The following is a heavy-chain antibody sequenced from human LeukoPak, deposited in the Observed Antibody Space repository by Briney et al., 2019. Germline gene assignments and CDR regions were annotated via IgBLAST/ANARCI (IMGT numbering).Heavy chain of an antibody. J-gene: IGHJ6*02. Sequence: ALVKVSCKASGYTFTSYGISWVRQAPGQGLEWMGWISAYNGNTNYAQKLQGRVTMTTDTSTSTAYMELRSLRSDDTAVYYCAREVAAVAGTFYYYYGMDVWGPGTTVTVSS. D-gene: IGHD6-19*01. CDR2: ISAYNGNT. CDR1: GYTFTSYG. V-gene: IGHV1-18*01. CDR3: AREVAAVAGTFYYYYGMDV.